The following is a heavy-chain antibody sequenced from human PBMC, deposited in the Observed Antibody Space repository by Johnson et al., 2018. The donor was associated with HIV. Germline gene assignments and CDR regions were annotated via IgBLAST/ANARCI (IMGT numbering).Heavy chain of an antibody. CDR1: GFTVSSNY. CDR2: IYSGGST. D-gene: IGHD3-22*01. J-gene: IGHJ3*02. Sequence: VQLVESVGGVVQPGGSLRLSCAASGFTVSSNYMSWVRQAPGKGLEWVSVIYSGGSTYYADSVKGRLPISRDNSKNTLYLQMNSLRAEDTAVYYCARDETYYYDSSGYHDAFDIWGQGTMVTVSS. CDR3: ARDETYYYDSSGYHDAFDI. V-gene: IGHV3-66*02.